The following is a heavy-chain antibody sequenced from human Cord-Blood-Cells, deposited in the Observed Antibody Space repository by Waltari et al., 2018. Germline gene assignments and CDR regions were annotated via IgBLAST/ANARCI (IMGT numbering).Heavy chain of an antibody. CDR1: GGTFSSYA. D-gene: IGHD3-3*01. CDR2: IIPILGIA. V-gene: IGHV1-69*09. CDR3: ARDRSNYDFWSGYYAFDI. Sequence: QVQLVQSGAEVKKPGSSVKVSCKASGGTFSSYAISWVRQAPGQGLEWMGRIIPILGIANYAKKFQGRVTITANKSTSTAYMELSSLRSEDTAVYYCARDRSNYDFWSGYYAFDIWGQGTMVTVSS. J-gene: IGHJ3*02.